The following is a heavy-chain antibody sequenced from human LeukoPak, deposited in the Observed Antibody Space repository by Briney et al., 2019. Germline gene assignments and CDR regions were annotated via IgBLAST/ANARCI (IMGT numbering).Heavy chain of an antibody. V-gene: IGHV4-4*07. J-gene: IGHJ3*02. CDR3: ARLITGTTTAFDI. CDR2: VYTGGST. D-gene: IGHD1-7*01. Sequence: SETLSLTCSVSGGSISGYYWTWIRQPAGKGLEWIGRVYTGGSTHYNPSLKTRLTMSVDTSKNQFSLKLSSVTAADTAVYYCARLITGTTTAFDIWGQGTMVTVSS. CDR1: GGSISGYY.